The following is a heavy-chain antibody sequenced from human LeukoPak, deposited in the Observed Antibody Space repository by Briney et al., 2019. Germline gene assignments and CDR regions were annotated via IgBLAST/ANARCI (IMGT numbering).Heavy chain of an antibody. V-gene: IGHV4-30-2*01. D-gene: IGHD6-13*01. CDR3: ARVFIAAAGTGWFDP. CDR1: GGSISSGGHS. Sequence: PSETLSLTCAVSGGSISSGGHSWSWIRQPPGKGLEWIGYIYHSGSTYYNPSLKSRVTISVDRSKNQFSLKLSSVTAADTAVYYCARVFIAAAGTGWFDPWGQGTLVTVSS. J-gene: IGHJ5*02. CDR2: IYHSGST.